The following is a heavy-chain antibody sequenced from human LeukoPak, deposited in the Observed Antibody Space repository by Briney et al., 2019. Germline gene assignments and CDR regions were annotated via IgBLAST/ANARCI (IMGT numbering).Heavy chain of an antibody. CDR1: GYTFTSYG. Sequence: ASVKVSCKASGYTFTSYGISWMRQAPGQGLEWMGWISAYNGNTNYAQKLQGRVTMTTDTSTSTAYMELRSLRSDDTAVYYCARDRYDSPGGHAFDIWGQGTMVTVSS. CDR3: ARDRYDSPGGHAFDI. J-gene: IGHJ3*02. V-gene: IGHV1-18*01. D-gene: IGHD1-20*01. CDR2: ISAYNGNT.